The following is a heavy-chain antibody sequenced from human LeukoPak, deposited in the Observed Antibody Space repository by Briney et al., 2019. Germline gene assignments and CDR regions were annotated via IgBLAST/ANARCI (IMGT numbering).Heavy chain of an antibody. V-gene: IGHV4-34*01. J-gene: IGHJ4*02. Sequence: SETLSLTCAVYGGSFSGYYWSWIRQPPGKGLEWIGEVNHSGSTNYNPSLKSRVTISVDTSKNQFSLKLSSVTAADTAVYYCARGRRTPQPHSWLLLSILDYWGQGTLVTVSS. CDR2: VNHSGST. CDR3: ARGRRTPQPHSWLLLSILDY. D-gene: IGHD3-22*01. CDR1: GGSFSGYY.